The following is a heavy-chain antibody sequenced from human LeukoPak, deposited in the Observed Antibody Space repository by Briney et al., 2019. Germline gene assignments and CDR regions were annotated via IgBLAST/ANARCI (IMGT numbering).Heavy chain of an antibody. D-gene: IGHD3-22*01. CDR1: GFSLTTSGVG. V-gene: IGHV2-5*02. J-gene: IGHJ3*02. CDR3: AFRSYHYYDSSGYYTQDAFDI. CDR2: IYSDDDR. Sequence: SGPTLVNPTQTLTLTCTFSGFSLTTSGVGVGWIRQPPGKALEWLALIYSDDDRRYSPSLKSRLTITKDASKNQVVLAMTNMDPVDTATYYCAFRSYHYYDSSGYYTQDAFDIWGQGTMVTVSS.